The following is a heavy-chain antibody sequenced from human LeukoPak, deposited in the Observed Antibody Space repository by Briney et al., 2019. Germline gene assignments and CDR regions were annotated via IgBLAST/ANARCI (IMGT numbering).Heavy chain of an antibody. Sequence: GGSLRLSCAASGFTFSSYGMHWVRQAPGKGLEWVAVIWYDGSNKYYADSVKGRFTISRDNSKNTLYLQMNSQRAEDTAVYYCAKDRGPYGDYVPWFDPWGQGTLVTVSS. CDR1: GFTFSSYG. CDR3: AKDRGPYGDYVPWFDP. CDR2: IWYDGSNK. J-gene: IGHJ5*02. V-gene: IGHV3-33*06. D-gene: IGHD4-17*01.